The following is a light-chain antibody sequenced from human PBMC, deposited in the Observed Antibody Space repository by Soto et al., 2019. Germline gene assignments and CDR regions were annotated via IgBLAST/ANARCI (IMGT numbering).Light chain of an antibody. CDR1: QSVSSN. Sequence: EIVMTQSPATLSVPPGERATLSCRASQSVSSNLAWHQQKPGQAPRPLIYGAPTRATAIPARFSGSGSGTEFTLTISSLQSEDFAVYYCQQYNNWPPITFGQGTRLEIK. CDR3: QQYNNWPPIT. V-gene: IGKV3-15*01. CDR2: GAP. J-gene: IGKJ5*01.